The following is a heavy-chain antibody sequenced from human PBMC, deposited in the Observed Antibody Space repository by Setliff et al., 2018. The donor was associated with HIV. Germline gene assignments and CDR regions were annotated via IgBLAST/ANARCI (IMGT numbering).Heavy chain of an antibody. CDR2: IYSTGNT. CDR3: ARLEPRRGTNYGGNYPLDY. J-gene: IGHJ4*02. D-gene: IGHD4-17*01. V-gene: IGHV4-39*07. CDR1: GDSISTNSYF. Sequence: SETLSLTCSVSGDSISTNSYFWGWVRQPPGKGLEWIGYIYSTGNTYYSPSLKSRVTISIDTSKNQFSLKLTSVTAADTAVYYCARLEPRRGTNYGGNYPLDYWGQGTLVTVSS.